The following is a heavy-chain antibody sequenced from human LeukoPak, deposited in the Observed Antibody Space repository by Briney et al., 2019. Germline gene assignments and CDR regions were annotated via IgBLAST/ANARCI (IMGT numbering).Heavy chain of an antibody. CDR1: GGTFSSYA. Sequence: ASVKVPCKASGGTFSSYAISWVRQAPGQGLEWMGRIIPILGIANYAQKFQGRVTITADKSTSTAYMELSSLRSEDTAVYYCARGRGAARSAFDIWGQGTMVTVSS. D-gene: IGHD6-6*01. CDR3: ARGRGAARSAFDI. V-gene: IGHV1-69*04. CDR2: IIPILGIA. J-gene: IGHJ3*02.